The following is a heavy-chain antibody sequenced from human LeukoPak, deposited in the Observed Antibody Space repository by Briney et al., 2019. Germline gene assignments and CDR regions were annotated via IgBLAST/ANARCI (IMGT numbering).Heavy chain of an antibody. D-gene: IGHD6-19*01. Sequence: GGSLRLSCAASGFTFSSYAMSRVRQAPGKGLEWVSAISGSGGSTYYADSVKGRFTISRDTSKNTLYLQMNSLRAEDTAVYYCAKYLSSAVQPPDYCGRGTLVTVSS. J-gene: IGHJ4*02. V-gene: IGHV3-23*01. CDR2: ISGSGGST. CDR1: GFTFSSYA. CDR3: AKYLSSAVQPPDY.